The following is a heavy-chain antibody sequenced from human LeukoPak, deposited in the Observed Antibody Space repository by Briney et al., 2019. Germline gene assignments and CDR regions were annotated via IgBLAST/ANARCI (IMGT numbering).Heavy chain of an antibody. CDR2: IYHSGST. D-gene: IGHD3-22*01. Sequence: SETLSLTCTVSGYSISSGYYWGWIRQPPGKGLEWIGSIYHSGSTYYNPSLKSRVTISVDTSKNQFSLKLSSVTAADTAVYYCARERSHPLDYYDSSGYYLDAFDIWGQGTMVTVSS. J-gene: IGHJ3*02. CDR3: ARERSHPLDYYDSSGYYLDAFDI. CDR1: GYSISSGYY. V-gene: IGHV4-38-2*02.